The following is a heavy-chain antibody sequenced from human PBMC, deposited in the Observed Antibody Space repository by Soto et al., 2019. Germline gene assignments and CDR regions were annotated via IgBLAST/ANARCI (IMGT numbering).Heavy chain of an antibody. D-gene: IGHD6-19*01. CDR2: IYYSGST. Sequence: PXATLSLTFTVSGGSISSSSYYWGWIRQPPGKGLEWIGSIYYSGSTYYNPSLKSRVTISVDTSKDQFSLKLSSVAAADTAVYYCARNLEVAGPYGMDVWGQGTTVTVSS. CDR1: GGSISSSSYY. V-gene: IGHV4-39*01. CDR3: ARNLEVAGPYGMDV. J-gene: IGHJ6*02.